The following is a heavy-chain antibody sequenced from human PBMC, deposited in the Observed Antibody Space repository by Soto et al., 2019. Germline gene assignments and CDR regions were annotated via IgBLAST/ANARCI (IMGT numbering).Heavy chain of an antibody. V-gene: IGHV6-1*01. CDR2: TYYRSKWYN. CDR3: ARAGDFWSGYYNYYMDV. J-gene: IGHJ6*03. CDR1: GDSVSSNSAA. Sequence: SQTLSLTCVISGDSVSSNSAAWNWIRQSPSRGLEWLGRTYYRSKWYNDYAVSVXSRITINADTSRNQFSLQLNSVTPEDTAVYYCARAGDFWSGYYNYYMDVWGKGTTVTVS. D-gene: IGHD3-3*01.